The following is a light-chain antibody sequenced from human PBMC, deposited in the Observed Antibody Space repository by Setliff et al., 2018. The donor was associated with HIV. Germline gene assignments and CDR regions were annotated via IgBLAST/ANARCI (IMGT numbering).Light chain of an antibody. CDR2: DVG. CDR3: CSFTSINTYV. J-gene: IGLJ1*01. CDR1: SSDVGGYNH. V-gene: IGLV2-14*03. Sequence: QSALAKPASVSGSLGQSITISCTGTSSDVGGYNHVSWYQQHPGKAPKLIIFDVGNRPSGVSSRVSGSKSGNTASLTISGLQAEDEADFYCCSFTSINTYVFGTGTKVTVL.